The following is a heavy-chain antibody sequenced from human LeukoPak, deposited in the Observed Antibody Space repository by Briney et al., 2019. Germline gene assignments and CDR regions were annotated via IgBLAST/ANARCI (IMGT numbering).Heavy chain of an antibody. J-gene: IGHJ5*02. CDR3: ARVEGDSSGWYWFDP. Sequence: PSETLSLTCTVSGGSISNYYWTWIRQPPGKGLQWIGYLYNSGSTNYNPSLKSRVTISVDTSKNQFSLNLTSVTAADMAVYYCARVEGDSSGWYWFDPWGQGTLITVSS. V-gene: IGHV4-59*01. CDR2: LYNSGST. CDR1: GGSISNYY. D-gene: IGHD6-19*01.